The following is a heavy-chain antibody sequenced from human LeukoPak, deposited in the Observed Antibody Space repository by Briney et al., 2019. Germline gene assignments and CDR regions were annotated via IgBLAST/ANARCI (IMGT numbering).Heavy chain of an antibody. Sequence: ASVKVSCKASGYTFTSYGISWVRQAPGQGLEWMGWISAYNGNTNYAQKLQGRVTMTTDTSTSTAYMELRSLRFDDTAVHYCARDSIPGAFIAAAGKDYWGQGTLVTVSS. CDR1: GYTFTSYG. CDR2: ISAYNGNT. D-gene: IGHD6-13*01. V-gene: IGHV1-18*01. J-gene: IGHJ4*02. CDR3: ARDSIPGAFIAAAGKDY.